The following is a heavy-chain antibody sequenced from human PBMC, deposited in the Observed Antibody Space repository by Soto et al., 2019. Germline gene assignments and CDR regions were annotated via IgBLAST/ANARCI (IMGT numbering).Heavy chain of an antibody. V-gene: IGHV3-30*18. CDR3: AKDGVYYGMDV. J-gene: IGHJ6*02. CDR2: ISYDGSNK. Sequence: QVQLVESEGGVVQPGRSLRLSCAASGFTFSSYGMHWVRQAPGKGLEWVAVISYDGSNKYYADSVKGRFTISRDNSKNTLYLQMNSLRAEDTAVYYCAKDGVYYGMDVWGQGTTVTVSS. D-gene: IGHD3-16*01. CDR1: GFTFSSYG.